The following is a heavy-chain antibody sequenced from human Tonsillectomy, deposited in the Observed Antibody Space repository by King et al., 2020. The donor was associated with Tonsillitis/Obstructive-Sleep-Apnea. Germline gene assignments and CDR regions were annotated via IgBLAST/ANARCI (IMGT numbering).Heavy chain of an antibody. D-gene: IGHD2-2*01. Sequence: VQLVESGGGLVQPGGSLRLSCAASGFSFSSYWMSWVRQAPGKGLEWVANIKQDGSEKYYVDSVKGRFTISRDNAKNSLYLQMNSLRAEATAVYYCARVPRGFYCSSTRCYGGGCDIWRQGTMVTVSS. CDR3: ARVPRGFYCSSTRCYGGGCDI. CDR2: IKQDGSEK. J-gene: IGHJ3*02. V-gene: IGHV3-7*03. CDR1: GFSFSSYW.